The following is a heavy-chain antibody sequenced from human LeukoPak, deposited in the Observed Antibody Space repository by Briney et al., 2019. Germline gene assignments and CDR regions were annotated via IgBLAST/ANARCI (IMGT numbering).Heavy chain of an antibody. D-gene: IGHD3-22*01. CDR2: VSYSGSM. CDR3: ATQCYFDRSGNPSATDS. J-gene: IGHJ4*02. Sequence: PLETLSLTCTVSGDSISSTSFYWGWVRQPPGKRLEWIGSVSYSGSMYHNPSLKSRVAISVDTSRNQFSLNLTSVTAADTAIYYCATQCYFDRSGNPSATDSWGQGTLVTVSS. V-gene: IGHV4-39*01. CDR1: GDSISSTSFY.